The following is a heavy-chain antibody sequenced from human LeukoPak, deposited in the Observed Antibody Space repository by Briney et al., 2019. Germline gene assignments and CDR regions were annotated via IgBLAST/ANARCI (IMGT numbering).Heavy chain of an antibody. Sequence: GRSLRLSCAASGFTFSSYAMHWVRQAPGKGLEWVAVISYDGSNKYYADSVKGRFTISRDNSKNTLYLQMNSLRAEDTAVYYCAKDLHSSSWHPEAFDIWGQGTMVTVSS. V-gene: IGHV3-30-3*01. CDR1: GFTFSSYA. CDR3: AKDLHSSSWHPEAFDI. CDR2: ISYDGSNK. D-gene: IGHD6-13*01. J-gene: IGHJ3*02.